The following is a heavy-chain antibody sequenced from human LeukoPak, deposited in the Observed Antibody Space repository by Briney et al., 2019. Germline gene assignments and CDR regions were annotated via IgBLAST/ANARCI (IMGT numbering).Heavy chain of an antibody. CDR1: GYTFTSYG. V-gene: IGHV1-18*01. J-gene: IGHJ5*02. CDR2: ISAYNGNT. CDR3: ARDAPYSSGWYGTGGFDP. Sequence: ASVKVSCKASGYTFTSYGISGVRQAPGQGLEWMGWISAYNGNTNYAQKLQGRVTMTTGTSTSTAYMELRSLRSDDTAVYYCARDAPYSSGWYGTGGFDPWGQGTLVTVSS. D-gene: IGHD6-19*01.